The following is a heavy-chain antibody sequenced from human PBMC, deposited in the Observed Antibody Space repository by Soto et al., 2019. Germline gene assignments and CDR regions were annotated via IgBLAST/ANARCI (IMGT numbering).Heavy chain of an antibody. D-gene: IGHD6-13*01. Sequence: SETLSLTCTVSGGSISSYYWSWIRQPPGKGLEWIGYIYYSGSTNYNPSLKSRVTISVDTSKNQFSVRLNSVTAADTAVYYCARLPAEGVAAGGTMDVWGQGTTVTVSS. CDR2: IYYSGST. CDR3: ARLPAEGVAAGGTMDV. J-gene: IGHJ6*02. CDR1: GGSISSYY. V-gene: IGHV4-59*12.